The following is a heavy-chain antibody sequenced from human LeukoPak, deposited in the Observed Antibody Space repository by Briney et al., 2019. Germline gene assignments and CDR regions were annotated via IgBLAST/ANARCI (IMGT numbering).Heavy chain of an antibody. J-gene: IGHJ4*02. CDR3: TRAGGGLDN. CDR1: GFTLSVSP. D-gene: IGHD4-23*01. Sequence: PGGSLKLSCAAPGFTLSVSPIHWVRQASGKGLEWVGHIRTKADSYATAYAASVKGRFIISRDDSKNTAYLEMNNLKTEDTAVYYCTRAGGGLDNWGQGTPVTVSS. CDR2: IRTKADSYAT. V-gene: IGHV3-73*01.